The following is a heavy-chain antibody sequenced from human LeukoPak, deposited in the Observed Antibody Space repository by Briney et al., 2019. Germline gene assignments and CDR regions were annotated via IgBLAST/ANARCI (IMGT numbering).Heavy chain of an antibody. V-gene: IGHV3-49*04. CDR1: GFTFADYT. CDR2: IRSKAYGATT. J-gene: IGHJ3*02. Sequence: GRSLRLSCSASGFTFADYTMSWVRQAPGKGLEWIGFIRSKAYGATTEYAASVKGRFTISRDNSKSIAYLQMNSLKTDDTALYYCTRASITMIVDDAFDIWGQGTMVAVSS. CDR3: TRASITMIVDDAFDI. D-gene: IGHD3-22*01.